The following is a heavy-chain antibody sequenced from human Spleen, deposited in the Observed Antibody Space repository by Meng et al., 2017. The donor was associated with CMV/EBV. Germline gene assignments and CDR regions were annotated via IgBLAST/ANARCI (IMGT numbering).Heavy chain of an antibody. J-gene: IGHJ4*02. D-gene: IGHD3-3*01. CDR3: TTVPDFWSEVY. CDR2: IKSKTDGGTT. V-gene: IGHV3-15*01. CDR1: GFSFSRYG. Sequence: GESLKISCAASGFSFSRYGMHWVRQAPGKGLEWVGRIKSKTDGGTTDYAAPVKGRFTISRDDSKNTLYLQMNSLKTEDTAVYYCTTVPDFWSEVYWGQGTLVTVSS.